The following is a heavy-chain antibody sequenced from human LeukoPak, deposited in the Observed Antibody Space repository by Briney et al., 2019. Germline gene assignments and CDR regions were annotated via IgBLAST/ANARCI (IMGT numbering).Heavy chain of an antibody. CDR3: ARDGVNIVVVPAALRSYYYYGMDV. D-gene: IGHD2-2*01. CDR2: ISRSGSTI. J-gene: IGHJ6*02. CDR1: GFTFSDYY. V-gene: IGHV3-11*01. Sequence: PGGSLRLSCAASGFTFSDYYRRWIRQAPGKGVEWVSYISRSGSTIYYADSVKCRFTISRDNAKNSLYLQMNSLRAEDTAVYYCARDGVNIVVVPAALRSYYYYGMDVWGQGTTVTVSS.